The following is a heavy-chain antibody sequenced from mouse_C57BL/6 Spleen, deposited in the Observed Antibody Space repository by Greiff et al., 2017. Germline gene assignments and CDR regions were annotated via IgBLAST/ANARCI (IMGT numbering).Heavy chain of an antibody. CDR1: GYTFTSYD. CDR3: ARSHYFDY. CDR2: FYPRDGST. J-gene: IGHJ2*01. Sequence: QVQLQQSGPGLVKPGASVTLSCTASGYTFTSYDFSSVKRRPGRELLGFGWFYPRDGSTKYNEKFKGQASLTLDTSSSMAYMELHSLTSEDSAVYFCARSHYFDYWGQGTTLTVSS. V-gene: IGHV1-85*01.